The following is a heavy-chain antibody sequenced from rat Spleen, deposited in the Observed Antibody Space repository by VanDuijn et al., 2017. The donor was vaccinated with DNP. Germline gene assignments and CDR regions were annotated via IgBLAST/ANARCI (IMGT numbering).Heavy chain of an antibody. Sequence: EVQLVESDGGLVQPGRSLKLSCAASGFTFSDYYMAWVRQAPTKGLEWVATISYDSSIIYFRDSLKGRFTISRENAKSTLYLQMDSLRSEDTATYYCTRHRTIMPYYYAMDAWGQGASVTVSS. D-gene: IGHD1-12*01. CDR2: ISYDSSII. CDR1: GFTFSDYY. CDR3: TRHRTIMPYYYAMDA. J-gene: IGHJ4*01. V-gene: IGHV5-29*01.